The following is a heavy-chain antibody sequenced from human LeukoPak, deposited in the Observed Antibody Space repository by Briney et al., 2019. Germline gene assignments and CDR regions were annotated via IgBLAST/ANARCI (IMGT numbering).Heavy chain of an antibody. Sequence: GGSLRLSCAASGFTFSGSGMHWVRQAPGKGLEWVAFIRNDGTNKYYAESVKGRFTISRDNSKNTLYLQMNSLRAEDTAVYYCAKGTSYNWNGGWFDPWGNGILVTVSS. V-gene: IGHV3-30*02. D-gene: IGHD1-20*01. J-gene: IGHJ5*02. CDR3: AKGTSYNWNGGWFDP. CDR2: IRNDGTNK. CDR1: GFTFSGSG.